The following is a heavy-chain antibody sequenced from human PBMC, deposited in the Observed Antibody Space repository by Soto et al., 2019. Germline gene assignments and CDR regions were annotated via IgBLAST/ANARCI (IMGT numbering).Heavy chain of an antibody. J-gene: IGHJ6*02. V-gene: IGHV4-34*01. Sequence: QVQLQQWGAGLLKPSETLSLTCAVYGGSFSGYYWSWIRQPPGKGLEWIGEINHSGSTNYNPSLKSRVTTSVDTSKNQFSLKLSSVTAADTAVYYCAFSSSWYYYGMDVWGQGTTVTVSS. CDR3: AFSSSWYYYGMDV. D-gene: IGHD6-13*01. CDR2: INHSGST. CDR1: GGSFSGYY.